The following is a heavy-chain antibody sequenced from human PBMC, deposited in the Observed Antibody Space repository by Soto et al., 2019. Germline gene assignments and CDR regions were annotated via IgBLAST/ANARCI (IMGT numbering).Heavy chain of an antibody. CDR1: GFTFSTYA. D-gene: IGHD1-26*01. J-gene: IGHJ4*02. Sequence: QAQLVESGGGVVQPGRSLRLSCAASGFTFSTYAMHWVRQAPGKGLEWVAVILDDGSRTYYADSVKGRITISRDNAKNTLYLEMNSLRDEDKAVYFCARDRGDAYCTRYFDSWGQGTLGTVSS. CDR2: ILDDGSRT. CDR3: ARDRGDAYCTRYFDS. V-gene: IGHV3-30-3*01.